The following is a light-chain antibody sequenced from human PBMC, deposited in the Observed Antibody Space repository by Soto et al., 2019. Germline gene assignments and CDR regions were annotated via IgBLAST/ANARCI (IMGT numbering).Light chain of an antibody. CDR1: QSVSSS. J-gene: IGKJ2*01. V-gene: IGKV3-15*01. Sequence: EIVMTQSPATLSVSPGERATLSCRASQSVSSSLAWYQQKPGQAPRLLMYGASTRATGITARFSGSGSWTEFSGNISSLQSADFATDYCQQYYHWPRTFGQGSQLEIK. CDR3: QQYYHWPRT. CDR2: GAS.